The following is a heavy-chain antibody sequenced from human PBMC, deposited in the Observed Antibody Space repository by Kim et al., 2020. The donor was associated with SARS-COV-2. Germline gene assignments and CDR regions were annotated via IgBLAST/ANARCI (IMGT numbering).Heavy chain of an antibody. D-gene: IGHD2-15*01. CDR3: AKSPHGDCSGGTCSLDY. J-gene: IGHJ4*02. V-gene: IGHV3-9*01. Sequence: KGRFTFSRDNTKNTLFLQMNSLRAEDTALYYCAKSPHGDCSGGTCSLDYWGQGTLVTVSS.